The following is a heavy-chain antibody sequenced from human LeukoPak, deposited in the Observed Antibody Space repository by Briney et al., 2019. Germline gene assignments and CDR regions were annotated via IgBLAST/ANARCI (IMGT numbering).Heavy chain of an antibody. J-gene: IGHJ4*02. Sequence: SETLSLTCTVSGGSISSGGYYWSWIRQHPGKGLEWIGYIYYSGSTYYNPSLKSRVTISVDTSKNQFSLKLSSVTAADTAVYYCARVLGDRLSASYFDYWGQGTLVTVSS. CDR3: ARVLGDRLSASYFDY. D-gene: IGHD2-21*01. V-gene: IGHV4-31*03. CDR1: GGSISSGGYY. CDR2: IYYSGST.